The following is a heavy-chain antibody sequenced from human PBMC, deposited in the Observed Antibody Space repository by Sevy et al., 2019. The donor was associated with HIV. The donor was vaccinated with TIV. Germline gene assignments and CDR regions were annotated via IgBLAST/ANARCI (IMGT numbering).Heavy chain of an antibody. J-gene: IGHJ1*01. CDR2: ISYDGNNK. V-gene: IGHV3-30*18. CDR3: AKDHNLWSEGGFLHH. Sequence: GGYLRLSCAASGFTFSSYAIHWVRQTPGKGLEWVAVISYDGNNKYYADSVKGRFTVSRDNSKNTLYAQMNSLRAEDLAVYYCAKDHNLWSEGGFLHHWGQGTLVTVSS. CDR1: GFTFSSYA. D-gene: IGHD3-10*01.